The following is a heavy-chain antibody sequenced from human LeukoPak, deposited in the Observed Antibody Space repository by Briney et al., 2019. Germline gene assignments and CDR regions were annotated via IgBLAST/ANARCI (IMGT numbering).Heavy chain of an antibody. Sequence: PSETLSLTRTVSVGSIRRYSGSCIRQPAGKGLEWIGRIYTSGSTNYNPSLKSRVTMSVDTSKNQFSLKLSSVTAADTAVYYYARKSGYHYFDYWGQGTLVTVSS. CDR2: IYTSGST. CDR1: VGSIRRYS. J-gene: IGHJ4*02. V-gene: IGHV4-4*07. D-gene: IGHD3-22*01. CDR3: ARKSGYHYFDY.